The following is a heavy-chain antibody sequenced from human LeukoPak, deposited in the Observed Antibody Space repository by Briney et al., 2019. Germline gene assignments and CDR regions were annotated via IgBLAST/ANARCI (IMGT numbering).Heavy chain of an antibody. CDR1: GYTFTSYG. CDR2: ISTYNGNT. J-gene: IGHJ3*02. V-gene: IGHV1-18*01. D-gene: IGHD2-8*01. Sequence: GASVKVSCKASGYTFTSYGISWVRQAPGQGLEWMGWISTYNGNTNYAQKLQGRVTMTTDTSTSTAYMELRSLRSDDTAVYYCARGDCTNGVCYYYAFDIWGQGTMVTVSS. CDR3: ARGDCTNGVCYYYAFDI.